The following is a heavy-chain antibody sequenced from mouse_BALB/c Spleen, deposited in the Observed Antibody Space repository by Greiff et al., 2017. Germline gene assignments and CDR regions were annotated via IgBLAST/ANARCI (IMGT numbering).Heavy chain of an antibody. Sequence: EVKLMESGAELVRSGASVKLSCTASGFNIKDYYMHWVKQRPEQGLEWIGWIDPENGDTEYAPKFQGKATMTADTSSNTAYLQLSSLTSEDTAVYYCNANPLYAMDYWGQGTSVTVSS. V-gene: IGHV14-4*02. CDR3: NANPLYAMDY. CDR1: GFNIKDYY. J-gene: IGHJ4*01. CDR2: IDPENGDT.